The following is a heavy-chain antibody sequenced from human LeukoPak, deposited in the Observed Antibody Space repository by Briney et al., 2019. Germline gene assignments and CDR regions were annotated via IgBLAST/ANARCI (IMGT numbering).Heavy chain of an antibody. D-gene: IGHD3-10*01. J-gene: IGHJ4*02. CDR2: INPSGGST. CDR3: ARDLLWFGELFPFDY. Sequence: ASVKVSCKASGYTFTSYYMHWVRQAPGQGLEWMGIINPSGGSTSYAQKFQGRVTMTRDMSTSTVYMELSSLRSEDTAVYYCARDLLWFGELFPFDYWGQGTLVTVSS. CDR1: GYTFTSYY. V-gene: IGHV1-46*01.